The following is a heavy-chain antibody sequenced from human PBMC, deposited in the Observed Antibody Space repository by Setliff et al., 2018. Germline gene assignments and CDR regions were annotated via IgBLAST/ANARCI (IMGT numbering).Heavy chain of an antibody. J-gene: IGHJ2*01. Sequence: GSLRLSCAASGFTFSSYSMNWVRQAPGKGPEWVSYISSSGSTIYYADSVKGRFTISRDNAKNSLYLQMNSLRAEDTAVYCCARDPPWELRYFDLWGRGTLGTVSS. D-gene: IGHD1-26*01. CDR2: ISSSGSTI. V-gene: IGHV3-48*04. CDR1: GFTFSSYS. CDR3: ARDPPWELRYFDL.